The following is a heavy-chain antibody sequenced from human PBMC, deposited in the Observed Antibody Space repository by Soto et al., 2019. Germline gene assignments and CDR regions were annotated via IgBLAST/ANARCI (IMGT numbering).Heavy chain of an antibody. Sequence: GGSLRLSCAASGFTFSSYHMHWVRQAPGKGLEWVAAISYDGSNKYYADYVKGRFTISRDNSKNMLYVQMNSLRAEDSAVYYCARAGYCSGGSCNTFDYWGQGTLVTVSS. CDR3: ARAGYCSGGSCNTFDY. J-gene: IGHJ4*02. D-gene: IGHD2-15*01. CDR1: GFTFSSYH. V-gene: IGHV3-30-3*01. CDR2: ISYDGSNK.